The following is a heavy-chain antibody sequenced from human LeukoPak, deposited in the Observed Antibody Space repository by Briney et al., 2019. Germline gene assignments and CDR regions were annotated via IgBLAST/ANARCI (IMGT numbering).Heavy chain of an antibody. CDR2: IYSGGST. J-gene: IGHJ6*02. CDR1: GFTVSSNY. CDR3: ARDPRYSGYDQHYYGMDV. V-gene: IGHV3-53*01. D-gene: IGHD5-12*01. Sequence: PGGSLRLSCAASGFTVSSNYMSWVRQAPGKGLEWVSVIYSGGSTYYADSVKGRFTISRDNSKNTLYLQMNSLRAEDTAVYYCARDPRYSGYDQHYYGMDVWGQGTTVTVSS.